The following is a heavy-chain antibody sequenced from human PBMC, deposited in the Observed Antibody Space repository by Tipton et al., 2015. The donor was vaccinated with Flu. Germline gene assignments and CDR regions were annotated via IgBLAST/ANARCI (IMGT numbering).Heavy chain of an antibody. CDR3: ARDRHMDYDFWSGDYYYYGMDV. Sequence: SLRLSCAASGFTFSSYSMNWVRQAPGKGLEWVSSISSSSSYIYYADSVKGRFTISRDNAKNSLYLQMNSLRAEDTAVYYCARDRHMDYDFWSGDYYYYGMDVWGQGTTVTVSS. CDR1: GFTFSSYS. V-gene: IGHV3-21*01. J-gene: IGHJ6*02. D-gene: IGHD3-3*01. CDR2: ISSSSSYI.